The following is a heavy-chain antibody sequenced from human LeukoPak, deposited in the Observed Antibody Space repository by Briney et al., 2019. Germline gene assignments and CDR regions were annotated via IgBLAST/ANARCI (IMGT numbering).Heavy chain of an antibody. Sequence: GASVKVSCKASGYTFTDSYVHWVRQAPGQGLEWMGWINPDTGGTKNAQKFQSRVTMTRDTSINTAYMQLSGLRSDDTAVYYCATQYRVVPRWGQGTQVTVSS. CDR3: ATQYRVVPR. CDR1: GYTFTDSY. J-gene: IGHJ4*02. CDR2: INPDTGGT. D-gene: IGHD2-2*01. V-gene: IGHV1-2*02.